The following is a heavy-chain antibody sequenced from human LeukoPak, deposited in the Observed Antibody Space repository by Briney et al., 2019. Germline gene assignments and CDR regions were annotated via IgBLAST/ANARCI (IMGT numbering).Heavy chain of an antibody. CDR1: GFTFSSYA. Sequence: GGSLRLSCAASGFTFSSYAMSWVRQAPGKGLEWVSAISGSGGSTYYADSVKGRFTISGDNSKNTLYLQMNSLRAEDTAVYYCAKDRVSRDSSGYYRYYYGMDVWGQGTTVTVS. CDR2: ISGSGGST. D-gene: IGHD3-22*01. J-gene: IGHJ6*02. CDR3: AKDRVSRDSSGYYRYYYGMDV. V-gene: IGHV3-23*01.